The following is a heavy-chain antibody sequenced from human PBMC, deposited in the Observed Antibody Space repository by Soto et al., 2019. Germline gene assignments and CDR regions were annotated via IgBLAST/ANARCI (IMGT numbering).Heavy chain of an antibody. CDR2: INHSGST. D-gene: IGHD3-10*01. V-gene: IGHV4-34*01. CDR1: GGSFSGYY. Sequence: SETLSLTCAVYGGSFSGYYWSWIRQPPGKGLEWIGEINHSGSTNYNPSLKSRVTISVDTSKNQFSLKLSSVTAADTAVYYCARASPYGAGSYYNGNLYYFDYWAQGTLVTVSS. J-gene: IGHJ4*02. CDR3: ARASPYGAGSYYNGNLYYFDY.